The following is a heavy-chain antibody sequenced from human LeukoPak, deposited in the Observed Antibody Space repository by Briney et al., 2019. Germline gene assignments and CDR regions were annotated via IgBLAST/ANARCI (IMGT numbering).Heavy chain of an antibody. Sequence: GGSLSLSCAASGFSFSSYWMSWVRQAPGKGLEWVANIKRDGSEKYYVDSVKGRFTISRDNAKNSLYLQMNSLRAEDTAVYYCARDPVRRYDYWGQGTLVTVSS. CDR2: IKRDGSEK. J-gene: IGHJ4*02. CDR3: ARDPVRRYDY. V-gene: IGHV3-7*01. D-gene: IGHD1-1*01. CDR1: GFSFSSYW.